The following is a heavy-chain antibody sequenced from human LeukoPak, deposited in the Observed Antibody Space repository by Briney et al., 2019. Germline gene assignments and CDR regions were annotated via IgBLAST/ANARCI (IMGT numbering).Heavy chain of an antibody. CDR2: ISSSSSTI. CDR1: GFTFSSYG. CDR3: AEDGIRDFDWLLATLGY. Sequence: PGGTLRLSCAASGFTFSSYGMSWDRQAPGKGLQLVSYISSSSSTIYYADSEKVRFTISRDNAKNSLYLQMNSLRAEDTVFFFQAEDGIRDFDWLLATLGYWGQGTLVTVSS. V-gene: IGHV3-48*01. J-gene: IGHJ4*02. D-gene: IGHD3-9*01.